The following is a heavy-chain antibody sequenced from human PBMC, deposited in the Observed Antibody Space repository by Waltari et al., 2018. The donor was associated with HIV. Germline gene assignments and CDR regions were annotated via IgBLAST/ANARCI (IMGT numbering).Heavy chain of an antibody. CDR3: AKEGIFYGSGSHSGYFDY. Sequence: EVQLVESGGVVVQPGGSLRLSCAASGFTFDDYAMHWVRQAPGKGLEWVSLISWDGGSTNYADSVKGRFTISRDNSKNSLYLQMNSLRAEDTALYYCAKEGIFYGSGSHSGYFDYWGQGTLVTVSS. J-gene: IGHJ4*02. CDR2: ISWDGGST. CDR1: GFTFDDYA. D-gene: IGHD3-10*01. V-gene: IGHV3-43D*04.